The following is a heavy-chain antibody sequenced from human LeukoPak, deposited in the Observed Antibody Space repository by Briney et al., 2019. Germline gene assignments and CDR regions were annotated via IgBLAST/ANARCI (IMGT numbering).Heavy chain of an antibody. J-gene: IGHJ4*02. CDR1: GYSISSGYY. CDR3: ARDPDFWTGYYNFHS. V-gene: IGHV4-38-2*02. CDR2: IYHSGST. D-gene: IGHD3/OR15-3a*01. Sequence: SETLSLTCTVSGYSISSGYYWGWIRQPPGKGLEWIGSIYHSGSTYYNPSLKSRVTISVDTSKNQFSLNLSSVTAADTAVYYCARDPDFWTGYYNFHSWGQGTLVTVSS.